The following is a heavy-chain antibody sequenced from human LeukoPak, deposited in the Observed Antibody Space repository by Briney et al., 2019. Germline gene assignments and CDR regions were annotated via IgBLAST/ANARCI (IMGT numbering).Heavy chain of an antibody. V-gene: IGHV4-34*01. D-gene: IGHD3-3*01. CDR2: INHSGST. Sequence: SETLSLTCAVYGGSFSGYYWSWIRQPPGKGLEWIGEINHSGSTNYNPSLKSRVTISVDTSKNQFSLKLSSVTAADTAVYYCARGRYYYYDFWSGYPYFDYWGQGTLVTVSS. CDR3: ARGRYYYYDFWSGYPYFDY. CDR1: GGSFSGYY. J-gene: IGHJ4*02.